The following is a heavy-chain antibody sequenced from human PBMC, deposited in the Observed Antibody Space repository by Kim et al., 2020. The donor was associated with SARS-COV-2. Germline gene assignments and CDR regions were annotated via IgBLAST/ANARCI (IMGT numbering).Heavy chain of an antibody. J-gene: IGHJ2*01. CDR2: VNSDGRST. CDR1: GFTFSSYG. CDR3: GRVGLSSSIIWY. D-gene: IGHD3-3*02. Sequence: GGSLRLSCGASGFTFSSYGIYWVRQAQGKGLEWVSVVNSDGRSTSYSDSVMGRCTISRDNAKSKLDLQMVSLGAEDKTVDYCGRVGLSSSIIWY. V-gene: IGHV3-74*01.